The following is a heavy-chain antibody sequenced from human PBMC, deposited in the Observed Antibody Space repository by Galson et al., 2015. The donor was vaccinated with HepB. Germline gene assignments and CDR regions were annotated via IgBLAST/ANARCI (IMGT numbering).Heavy chain of an antibody. D-gene: IGHD6-19*01. V-gene: IGHV3-30*18. J-gene: IGHJ4*02. Sequence: SLRLSCAASGFTFSSYGMHWVRQAPGKGLEWVAVISYDGSNKYYADSVKGRFTISRDNSKNTLYLQMNSLRAEDTAVYYCAKDLGGRSSGWYGDDYWGQGTLVTVSS. CDR2: ISYDGSNK. CDR1: GFTFSSYG. CDR3: AKDLGGRSSGWYGDDY.